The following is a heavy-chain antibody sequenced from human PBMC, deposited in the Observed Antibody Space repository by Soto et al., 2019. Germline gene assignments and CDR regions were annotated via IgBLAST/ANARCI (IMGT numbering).Heavy chain of an antibody. V-gene: IGHV4-30-4*01. D-gene: IGHD1-26*01. Sequence: SETLYLTCTVSGGSISSGYYYWSWIRQPPGKGLEWIGYIYYSGSTYYNPSLKSRVTISVDTSKNQFSLKLSSVTAADTAVYYCARLVGARKSYYFDYWGQGTLVTVSS. CDR2: IYYSGST. CDR3: ARLVGARKSYYFDY. J-gene: IGHJ4*02. CDR1: GGSISSGYYY.